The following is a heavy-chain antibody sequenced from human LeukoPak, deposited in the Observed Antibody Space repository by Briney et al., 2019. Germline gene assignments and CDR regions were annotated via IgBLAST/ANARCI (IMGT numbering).Heavy chain of an antibody. D-gene: IGHD2-2*01. J-gene: IGHJ4*02. V-gene: IGHV1-18*01. CDR2: ISAYNGNT. CDR1: GYTFTRYG. CDR3: ARDIVVVPAAYFDY. Sequence: ASVKVSCKASGYTFTRYGISWVRQAPGQGLEWMGWISAYNGNTNYAQKLQGRVTMTTDTSTSTAYMELRSLRSDDTAVYYCARDIVVVPAAYFDYWGQGTLVTVSS.